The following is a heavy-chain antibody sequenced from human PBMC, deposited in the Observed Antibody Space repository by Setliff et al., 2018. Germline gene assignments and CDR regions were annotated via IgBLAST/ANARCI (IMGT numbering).Heavy chain of an antibody. CDR2: ISAYNGNT. CDR3: ARVPRLEWLLPTFDS. D-gene: IGHD3-3*01. J-gene: IGHJ4*02. V-gene: IGHV1-18*01. Sequence: ASVKVSCKASGYTFTSYGISWVRQAPGQGLEWMGWISAYNGNTNYAQNLQGRVTMTIDTSTSTAYMELRSLRSDDTAVYYCARVPRLEWLLPTFDSWGQGTLVTVS. CDR1: GYTFTSYG.